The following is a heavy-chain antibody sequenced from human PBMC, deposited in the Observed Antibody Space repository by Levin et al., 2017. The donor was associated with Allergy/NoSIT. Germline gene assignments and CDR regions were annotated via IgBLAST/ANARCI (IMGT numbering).Heavy chain of an antibody. J-gene: IGHJ5*02. CDR3: ARDDSTSRAGGPEIWFGEQHHNWFDP. CDR1: GFTFSSYW. Sequence: GESLKISCAASGFTFSSYWMSWVRQAPGKGLEWVANIKQDGSEKYYVDSVKGRFTISRDNAKNSLYLQMNSLRAEDTAVYYCARDDSTSRAGGPEIWFGEQHHNWFDPWGQGTLVTVSS. D-gene: IGHD3-10*01. CDR2: IKQDGSEK. V-gene: IGHV3-7*04.